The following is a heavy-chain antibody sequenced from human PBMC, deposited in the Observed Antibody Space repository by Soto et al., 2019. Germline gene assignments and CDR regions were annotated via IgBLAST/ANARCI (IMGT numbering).Heavy chain of an antibody. V-gene: IGHV3-7*05. CDR3: ARAYYDSSGYYDYFDY. CDR1: GFTFSSYW. D-gene: IGHD3-22*01. Sequence: GGSLRLSCAASGFTFSSYWMSWVRQAPGKGLEWVANIKQDGSEKYYVDSVKGRFTISRDNAKNSLYLQMNSLRAEDTAVYYCARAYYDSSGYYDYFDYWGQGTLVTVSS. J-gene: IGHJ4*02. CDR2: IKQDGSEK.